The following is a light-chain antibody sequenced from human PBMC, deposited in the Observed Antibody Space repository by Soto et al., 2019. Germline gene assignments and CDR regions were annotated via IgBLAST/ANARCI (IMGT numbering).Light chain of an antibody. CDR3: QQYGLLSWT. CDR2: GTY. Sequence: ETVLTQSPGTLSLSPGEGATLSCRASQSVNNNHLAWYQQRPGQAPRLLIYGTYIRATGIPDRVSGSGSGTDFTLSISILEPEDFAVYFCQQYGLLSWTFCQGTNIEIK. V-gene: IGKV3-20*01. CDR1: QSVNNNH. J-gene: IGKJ1*01.